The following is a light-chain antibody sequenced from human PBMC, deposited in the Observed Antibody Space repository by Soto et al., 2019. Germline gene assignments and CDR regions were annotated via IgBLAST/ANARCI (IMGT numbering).Light chain of an antibody. CDR1: QGVSSY. V-gene: IGKV1-8*01. Sequence: IQMTQSPSSLSASVGDRVTITCRASQGVSSYLAWYQQKPGKAPNLLIYAASTLQSGVPSRFSGSGSGTDFTLTISCLQSEDFATYYCQQYYTYPWTFGQGTKVEIK. CDR2: AAS. J-gene: IGKJ1*01. CDR3: QQYYTYPWT.